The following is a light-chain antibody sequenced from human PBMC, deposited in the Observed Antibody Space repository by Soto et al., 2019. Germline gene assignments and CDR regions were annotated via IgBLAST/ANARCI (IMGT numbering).Light chain of an antibody. V-gene: IGLV2-14*01. CDR1: SSDIGGYDY. J-gene: IGLJ1*01. CDR3: TSYTSSTTNYV. Sequence: QSALTQPASVSGSARQSITSSCTGTSSDIGGYDYVSWYQQHPGKAPKLMIYEVSNRPSGVSNRFSGSKSGNTASLTISGLQAEDEADYYCTSYTSSTTNYVFGSGTKLTVL. CDR2: EVS.